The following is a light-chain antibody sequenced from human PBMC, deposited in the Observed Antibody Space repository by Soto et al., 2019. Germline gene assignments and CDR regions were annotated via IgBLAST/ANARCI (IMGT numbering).Light chain of an antibody. J-gene: IGKJ2*01. V-gene: IGKV3-15*01. CDR2: GAS. CDR1: QSVSDN. CDR3: QQYNNWPLEYT. Sequence: EIVMTQSPATLSVSPGERATLSCRASQSVSDNLAWYQQKPGQAPRLLIHGASTRATGIPARFSGSGSGTEFTLTISSLQSEDFAVYYCQQYNNWPLEYTFGQGTKLEIK.